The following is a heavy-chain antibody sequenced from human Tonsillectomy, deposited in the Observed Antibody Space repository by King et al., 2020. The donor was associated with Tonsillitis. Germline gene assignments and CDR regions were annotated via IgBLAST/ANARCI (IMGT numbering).Heavy chain of an antibody. V-gene: IGHV3-30*04. Sequence: QLVQSGGGVVQPGRSLRLSCAASGFTFSSYAMHWVRQAPGKGLEWVAVISYDGSNKYYADSVKGRFTISRDNSKNTLYLQMNSLRAEDTAVYYCARGPCSSTSCYRDAFDIWGQGTMVTFSS. D-gene: IGHD2-2*01. CDR3: ARGPCSSTSCYRDAFDI. CDR2: ISYDGSNK. J-gene: IGHJ3*02. CDR1: GFTFSSYA.